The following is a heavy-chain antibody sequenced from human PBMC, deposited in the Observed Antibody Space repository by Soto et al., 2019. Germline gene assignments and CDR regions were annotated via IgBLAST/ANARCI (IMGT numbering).Heavy chain of an antibody. Sequence: QVQLVQSGAEVKKPGASMKVSCKASGYTFTSYGMHWVRQAPGQGLEWMGWITPGNGKTKYSQKFQGRVTITRDTSESTAYLELTSLRSEDTAVYYCARDGYNFYFDSWGQGTLVTVSS. J-gene: IGHJ4*02. D-gene: IGHD5-12*01. CDR3: ARDGYNFYFDS. V-gene: IGHV1-3*01. CDR2: ITPGNGKT. CDR1: GYTFTSYG.